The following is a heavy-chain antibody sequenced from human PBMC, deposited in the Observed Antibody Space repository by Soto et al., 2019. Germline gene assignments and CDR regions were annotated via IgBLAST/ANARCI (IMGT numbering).Heavy chain of an antibody. CDR3: ASPYNWNWGVMHDY. Sequence: GGSLRLSCTASGFIFSSYAMSWVRQAPGKGLEWVSGISGSGGSTHYADSVKGRFTISRDNSKNTLYLQMNSLRAEDTAVYYCASPYNWNWGVMHDYWGQGTLVTVSS. J-gene: IGHJ4*02. D-gene: IGHD1-7*01. CDR1: GFIFSSYA. CDR2: ISGSGGST. V-gene: IGHV3-23*01.